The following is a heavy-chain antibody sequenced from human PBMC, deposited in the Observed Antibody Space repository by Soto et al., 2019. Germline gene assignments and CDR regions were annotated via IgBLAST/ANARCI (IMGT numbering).Heavy chain of an antibody. D-gene: IGHD2-21*02. CDR2: MYNTGST. J-gene: IGHJ6*02. CDR3: ARDLWGYCGTDCYPLDV. CDR1: GGTISRYY. Sequence: QVQLQESGPGLVKPSETLSLTCTVSGGTISRYYWSWIRQPPGKGLEWIGYMYNTGSTVYNPSFKSRVTIEVDTSKNQFSMKLKSVTAADTAVYYCARDLWGYCGTDCYPLDVWGQGTTVTVSS. V-gene: IGHV4-59*01.